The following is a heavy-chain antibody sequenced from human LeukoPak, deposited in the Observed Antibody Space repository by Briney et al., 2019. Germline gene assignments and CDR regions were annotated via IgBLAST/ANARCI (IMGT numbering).Heavy chain of an antibody. CDR1: GFALSTYW. J-gene: IGHJ4*02. D-gene: IGHD2-21*02. CDR2: ISYDGSNK. CDR3: AKDHCGGDCYAEYFDY. V-gene: IGHV3-30*18. Sequence: GGSLRLSCGASGFALSTYWMHWVRQAPGKGLEWVAVISYDGSNKYYADSVKGRFTISRDNSKNTLYLQMNSLRAEDTAVYYCAKDHCGGDCYAEYFDYWGQGTLVTVSS.